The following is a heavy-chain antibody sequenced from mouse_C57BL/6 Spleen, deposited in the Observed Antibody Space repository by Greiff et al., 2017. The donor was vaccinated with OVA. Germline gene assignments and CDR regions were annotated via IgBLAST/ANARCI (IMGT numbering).Heavy chain of an antibody. V-gene: IGHV5-9-1*02. D-gene: IGHD1-1*01. CDR3: TREYYGSEETWFAY. J-gene: IGHJ3*01. Sequence: EVKLVESGEGLVKPGGSLKLSCAASGFTFSSYAMSWVRQTPEKRLEWVAYISSGGDYIYYADTVKGRFTISRDNARNTLYLQMSSLKSEDTAMYYCTREYYGSEETWFAYWGQGTLVTVSA. CDR2: ISSGGDYI. CDR1: GFTFSSYA.